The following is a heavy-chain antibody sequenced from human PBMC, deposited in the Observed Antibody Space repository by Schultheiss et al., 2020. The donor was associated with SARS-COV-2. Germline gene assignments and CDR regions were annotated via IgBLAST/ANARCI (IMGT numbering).Heavy chain of an antibody. CDR3: TTDLGVVVADVGY. D-gene: IGHD2-15*01. V-gene: IGHV3-15*07. Sequence: GESLKISCAASGFTFSNAWMNWVRQAPGKGLEWVGRIKSKTDGGTTDYAAPVKGRFTISRDDSKNTLYLQMNSLKTEDTAVYYCTTDLGVVVADVGYWGQGTLVTVSS. CDR2: IKSKTDGGTT. CDR1: GFTFSNAW. J-gene: IGHJ4*02.